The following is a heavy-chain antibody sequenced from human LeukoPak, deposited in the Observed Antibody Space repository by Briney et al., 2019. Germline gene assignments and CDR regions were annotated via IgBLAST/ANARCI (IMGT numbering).Heavy chain of an antibody. D-gene: IGHD6-19*01. CDR1: GFTFSSYA. Sequence: GGSLRLSCAASGFTFSSYAMHWVRQAPGKGLEWVAVISYDGSNKYYADSVKGRFTISRDNSKNTLYLQMNSLRAEDTAVYYCARASEAVADSFDYWGQGTLVAVSS. CDR2: ISYDGSNK. CDR3: ARASEAVADSFDY. V-gene: IGHV3-30*04. J-gene: IGHJ4*02.